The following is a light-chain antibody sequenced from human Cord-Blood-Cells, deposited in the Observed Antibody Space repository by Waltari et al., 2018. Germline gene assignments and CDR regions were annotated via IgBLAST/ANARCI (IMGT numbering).Light chain of an antibody. V-gene: IGKV1-39*01. CDR2: AAS. CDR3: QQSYSTPPT. CDR1: QSISSY. J-gene: IGKJ1*01. Sequence: DIQMTQSPSSLSASVGDRVTITCRASQSISSYLNWYQQKPGKAPKLLIYAASSLQSGVPSRFRGSGSGTDFTLTISSLQPEDFATYYWQQSYSTPPTFGQGTKVEIK.